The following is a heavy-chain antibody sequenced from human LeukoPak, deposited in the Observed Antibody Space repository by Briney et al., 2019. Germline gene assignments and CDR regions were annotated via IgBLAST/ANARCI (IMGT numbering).Heavy chain of an antibody. CDR2: IKQDGSEK. J-gene: IGHJ6*03. Sequence: PGRSLRLSCAASGFTFSSYWMSSVRQAPGKGREWVANIKQDGSEKYYVDSVKGRFTISRDNAKNSLYLQMNSLRAEDTAVYYRAREIYYGSGRSQGRHYYYMDVWGKGTTVTVSS. D-gene: IGHD3-10*01. CDR3: AREIYYGSGRSQGRHYYYMDV. V-gene: IGHV3-7*01. CDR1: GFTFSSYW.